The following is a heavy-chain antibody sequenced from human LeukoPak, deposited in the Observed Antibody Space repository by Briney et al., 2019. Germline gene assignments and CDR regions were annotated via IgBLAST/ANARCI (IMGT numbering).Heavy chain of an antibody. CDR2: IYYSGST. CDR1: GGSISSYY. CDR3: ASLEDGTMIVN. V-gene: IGHV4-59*01. D-gene: IGHD3-22*01. J-gene: IGHJ4*02. Sequence: SETLSLTCTVSGGSISSYYWSWIRQPPGKGLEWIGYIYYSGSTNYNPSLKSRVTISVDTSKNQFSPKLSSVTAADTAVYYCASLEDGTMIVNWGQGTLVTVSS.